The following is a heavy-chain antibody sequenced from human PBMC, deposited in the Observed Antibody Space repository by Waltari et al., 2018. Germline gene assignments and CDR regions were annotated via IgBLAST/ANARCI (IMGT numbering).Heavy chain of an antibody. V-gene: IGHV4-34*01. D-gene: IGHD6-19*01. CDR2: INHSGST. Sequence: QVQLQQWGAGLVTPSETLSLTCDVYGGSFSGYYWSWIRQPPGKGLEWIGEINHSGSTNYNPSLKSRVTISVDTSKNQFSLKLSSVTAADTAVYYCARVQWLVLLIWGQGTLVTVSS. CDR1: GGSFSGYY. J-gene: IGHJ4*02. CDR3: ARVQWLVLLI.